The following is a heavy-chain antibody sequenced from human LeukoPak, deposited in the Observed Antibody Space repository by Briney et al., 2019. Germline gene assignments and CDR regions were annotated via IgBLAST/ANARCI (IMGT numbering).Heavy chain of an antibody. D-gene: IGHD3-22*01. CDR3: ARRGDYYDSSDNWFDP. CDR1: GFSFISYG. V-gene: IGHV3-30*03. Sequence: PGGSLRLSCAASGFSFISYGMHWVRQAPGKGLEWVGVISDDGRNKKYADSVKGRFTISRDNSKDTLYLQMNSLRAEDTALYYCARRGDYYDSSDNWFDPWGQGTLVTVSP. CDR2: ISDDGRNK. J-gene: IGHJ5*02.